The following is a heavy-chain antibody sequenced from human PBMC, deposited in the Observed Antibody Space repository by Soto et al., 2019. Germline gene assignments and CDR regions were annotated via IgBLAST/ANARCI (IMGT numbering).Heavy chain of an antibody. V-gene: IGHV1-69*08. J-gene: IGHJ6*03. CDR2: IIPILGIA. CDR1: GGTFSSYT. CDR3: AREDIVVVPAADYYYMDV. Sequence: QVQLVQSGAEVKKPGSSVKVSCKASGGTFSSYTISWVRQAPGQGLEWMGRIIPILGIANYAQKFQGRVTITADKSTSTAYMELSSLRSEDTAVYYCAREDIVVVPAADYYYMDVWGKGTRSPSP. D-gene: IGHD2-2*01.